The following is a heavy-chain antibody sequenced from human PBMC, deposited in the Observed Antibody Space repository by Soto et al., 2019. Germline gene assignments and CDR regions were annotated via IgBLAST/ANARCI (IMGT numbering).Heavy chain of an antibody. CDR2: ISSSSSTI. V-gene: IGHV3-48*02. CDR1: GFTFSSYS. D-gene: IGHD2-2*01. J-gene: IGHJ4*02. Sequence: SLRLSCAASGFTFSSYSMNWVRQAPGKGLEWVSYISSSSSTIYYADSVKGRFTISRDNAKNSLYLQMNSLRDEDTAVYYCARDLYPGRSYYFDYWGQGTLVTVSS. CDR3: ARDLYPGRSYYFDY.